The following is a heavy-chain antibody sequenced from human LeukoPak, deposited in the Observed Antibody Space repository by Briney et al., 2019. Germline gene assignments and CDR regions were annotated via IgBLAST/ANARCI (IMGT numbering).Heavy chain of an antibody. CDR1: GFTFSSYA. CDR2: IKQDGSEK. D-gene: IGHD2-15*01. V-gene: IGHV3-7*01. Sequence: GGSLRLSCAASGFTFSSYAMSWVRQAPGKGLEWVANIKQDGSEKYYVDSVKGRFTISRDNAKNSLYLQMNSLRAEDTAVYYCVRDIVSYYYYYGMDVWGQGTTVTVSS. CDR3: VRDIVSYYYYYGMDV. J-gene: IGHJ6*02.